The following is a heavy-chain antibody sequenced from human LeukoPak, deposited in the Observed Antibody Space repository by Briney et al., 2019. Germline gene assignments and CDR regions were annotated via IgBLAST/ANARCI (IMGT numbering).Heavy chain of an antibody. CDR1: GYSFTSYW. V-gene: IGHV5-51*01. J-gene: IGHJ6*03. CDR2: IYPGGSDT. Sequence: GESLKISCKGSGYSFTSYWIGWVRQMPGKGLEGMGIIYPGGSDTRYSPSFQGQVTISADKSISTDYLQWSSLKASDTAMYYCARLGSSGRYIVYYMDVWGKGTTVTVSS. CDR3: ARLGSSGRYIVYYMDV. D-gene: IGHD6-19*01.